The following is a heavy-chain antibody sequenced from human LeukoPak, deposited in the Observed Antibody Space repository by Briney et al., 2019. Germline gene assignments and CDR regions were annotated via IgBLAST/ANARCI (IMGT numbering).Heavy chain of an antibody. CDR2: IYSGGST. V-gene: IGHV3-66*01. CDR1: VFTVSSNY. J-gene: IGHJ6*02. CDR3: ARESSDSSGFFYNYYGMDV. Sequence: GGSLRLSCAASVFTVSSNYMSWVRQAPGKGLGWVSVIYSGGSTYYADSVKGRFTISRDNSKNTLYLQMNSLRAEDTAVYYCARESSDSSGFFYNYYGMDVWGQGTTVTVSS. D-gene: IGHD3-22*01.